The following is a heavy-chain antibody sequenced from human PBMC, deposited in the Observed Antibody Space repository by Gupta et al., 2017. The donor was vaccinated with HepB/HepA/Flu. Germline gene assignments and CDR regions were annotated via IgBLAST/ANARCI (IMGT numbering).Heavy chain of an antibody. D-gene: IGHD3-16*02. J-gene: IGHJ6*02. Sequence: QVQLQQSGPGLVKPSQTLSLTCAISGDSVSSNSAAWNWIRQSPSRGLEWLGRTYYRSKWYNDYAVSVKSRITINPDTSKNQFSLQLNSVTPEDTAVYYCARADYVWGSYRYNYLVSGMDVWGQGTTVTVSS. V-gene: IGHV6-1*01. CDR1: GDSVSSNSAA. CDR2: TYYRSKWYN. CDR3: ARADYVWGSYRYNYLVSGMDV.